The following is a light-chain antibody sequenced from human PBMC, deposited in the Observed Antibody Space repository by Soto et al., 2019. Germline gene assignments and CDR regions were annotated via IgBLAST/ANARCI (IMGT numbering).Light chain of an antibody. J-gene: IGKJ1*01. CDR2: GVS. Sequence: DNKMTQSPSSLSATVGDRVTITCRASQNIRSSLNWYQQKPGKAPKLLISGVSNLQSGVPSRFSGSGSGTDFTLTLSSLQPEDIATYHCQQSYSTPQTFGQGTMV. V-gene: IGKV1-39*01. CDR1: QNIRSS. CDR3: QQSYSTPQT.